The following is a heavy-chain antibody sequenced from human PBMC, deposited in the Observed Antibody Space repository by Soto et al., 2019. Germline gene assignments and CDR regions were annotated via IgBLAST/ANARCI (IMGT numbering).Heavy chain of an antibody. Sequence: SETLSLTCTVSGGSISSYYWSWIRQPPGKGLEWIGYIYYSGSTNYNPSLKSRVTISVDTSKNQFSLKLSSVTAADTAMYYCARDRYGGNSYDYWGQGTLVTVSS. CDR2: IYYSGST. CDR3: ARDRYGGNSYDY. D-gene: IGHD2-15*01. V-gene: IGHV4-59*01. CDR1: GGSISSYY. J-gene: IGHJ4*02.